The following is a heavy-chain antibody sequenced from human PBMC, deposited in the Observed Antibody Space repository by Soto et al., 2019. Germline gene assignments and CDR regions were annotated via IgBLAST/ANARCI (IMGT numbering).Heavy chain of an antibody. CDR1: RFRFEQYV. V-gene: IGHV3-9*01. Sequence: VQVVASGGGLVQPGRSLRLSCAVRRFRFEQYVIQWVRQAPGKGLECVSTVSPTGDTVAYADSVEGRFTVSRDNAKNSLYLEMNSLKGDDTAFYYCLKDAPNGSIDDWGQGTLVTVSS. J-gene: IGHJ4*02. CDR2: VSPTGDTV. D-gene: IGHD3-10*01. CDR3: LKDAPNGSIDD.